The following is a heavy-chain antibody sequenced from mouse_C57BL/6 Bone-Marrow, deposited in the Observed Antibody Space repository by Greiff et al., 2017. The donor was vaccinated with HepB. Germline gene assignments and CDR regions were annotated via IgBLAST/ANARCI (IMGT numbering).Heavy chain of an antibody. CDR2: IYPGSGST. CDR1: GYTFTSYW. D-gene: IGHD1-1*01. J-gene: IGHJ2*01. Sequence: QVHVKQSGAELVKPGASVKMSCKASGYTFTSYWITWVKQRPGQGLEWIGDIYPGSGSTNYNEKFKSKATLTVDTSSSTAYMQLSSLTSEDSAVYYCARKGLDGSSPSFDYWGQGTTLTVSS. V-gene: IGHV1-55*01. CDR3: ARKGLDGSSPSFDY.